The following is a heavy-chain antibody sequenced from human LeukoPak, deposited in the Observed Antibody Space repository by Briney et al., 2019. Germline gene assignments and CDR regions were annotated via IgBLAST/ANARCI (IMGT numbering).Heavy chain of an antibody. D-gene: IGHD3-16*01. CDR1: RFTFTIYW. J-gene: IGHJ5*01. Sequence: GTSVKVSCKASRFTFTIYWMHWVRQAPGQGLEWMVIMSPSAGTSYTQKFQGRVTMTRDTSTSTVYMELSSLRSEDTAVYYCVRDNSRLEGGITFWWFDPWGQGTLVTVSS. CDR3: VRDNSRLEGGITFWWFDP. V-gene: IGHV1-46*01. CDR2: MSPSAGT.